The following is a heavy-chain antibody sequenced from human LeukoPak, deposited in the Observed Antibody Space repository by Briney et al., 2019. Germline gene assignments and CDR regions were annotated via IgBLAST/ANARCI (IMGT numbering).Heavy chain of an antibody. CDR1: GGSISSYY. J-gene: IGHJ6*03. CDR2: IYTSGST. V-gene: IGHV4-4*07. D-gene: IGHD3-10*01. Sequence: SETLSLTCTVSGGSISSYYWSWIRQPAGKGLEWIGRIYTSGSTNYNPSLKSRVTMSVDTSKNQFSLKLSSVTAADTAVYYCAGTGHYYGSGYYMDVWGKGTTVTISS. CDR3: AGTGHYYGSGYYMDV.